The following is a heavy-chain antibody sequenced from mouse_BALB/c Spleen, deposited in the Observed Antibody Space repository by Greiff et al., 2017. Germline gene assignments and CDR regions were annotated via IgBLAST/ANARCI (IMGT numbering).Heavy chain of an antibody. V-gene: IGHV10-1*02. D-gene: IGHD2-14*01. Sequence: EVKLVESGGGLVQPKGSLKLSCAASGFTFNTYAMNWVRQAPGKGLEWVARIRSKSNNYATYYADSVKDRFTISRDDSQSMLYLQMNNLKTEDTAMYYCVRGDYRFYYAMDYWGQGTSVTVSS. CDR2: IRSKSNNYAT. J-gene: IGHJ4*01. CDR3: VRGDYRFYYAMDY. CDR1: GFTFNTYA.